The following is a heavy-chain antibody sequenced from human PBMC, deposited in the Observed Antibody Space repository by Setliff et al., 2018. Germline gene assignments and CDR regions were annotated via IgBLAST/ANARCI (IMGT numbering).Heavy chain of an antibody. J-gene: IGHJ4*02. Sequence: SVKVSCKASGGTFNSYAISWVRQAPGQGLEWMGGIIPIFGSANYARKFQGRVTVTADESTSTAYMELSSLRPEDTAVYYCAIDSVVRGFINGDSFDYWGQGTLVTVSS. CDR1: GGTFNSYA. CDR3: AIDSVVRGFINGDSFDY. CDR2: IIPIFGSA. D-gene: IGHD3-10*01. V-gene: IGHV1-69*13.